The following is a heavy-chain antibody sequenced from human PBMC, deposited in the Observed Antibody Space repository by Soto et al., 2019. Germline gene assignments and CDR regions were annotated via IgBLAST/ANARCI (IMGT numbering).Heavy chain of an antibody. D-gene: IGHD2-15*01. CDR1: GYTFTSYG. V-gene: IGHV1-18*01. CDR2: ISAYNGNT. J-gene: IGHJ3*02. CDR3: ARDIVVVEAAPHADAFDI. Sequence: ASVKVSCKASGYTFTSYGISWVRQAPGQGLEWMGWISAYNGNTNYAQKLQGRVTMTTDTSTSTAYMELRSLRSDDTAVYYCARDIVVVEAAPHADAFDIWGQGTMVTVSS.